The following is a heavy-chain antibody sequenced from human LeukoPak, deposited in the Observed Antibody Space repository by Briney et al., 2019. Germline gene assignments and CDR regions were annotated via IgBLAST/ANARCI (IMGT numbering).Heavy chain of an antibody. J-gene: IGHJ6*04. CDR2: ISSGSSYI. V-gene: IGHV3-21*01. CDR1: GFTLSSYS. CDR3: ARDRAGISEV. Sequence: GGSLRLSCAASGFTLSSYSMNWVRQAPGKGLEWVSSISSGSSYIYYADSVKGRFTISRDNAKNSLYLQMNSLRAEDTAVYYCARDRAGISEVWGKGTTVTVSS. D-gene: IGHD2-15*01.